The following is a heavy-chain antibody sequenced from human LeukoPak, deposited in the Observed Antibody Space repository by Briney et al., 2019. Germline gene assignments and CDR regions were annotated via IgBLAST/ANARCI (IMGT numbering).Heavy chain of an antibody. Sequence: GGSLTLSCAGSGFTSSSYSMSWVRQAPGHWLEWVSVISESGDYTSYADSVRGRFTISRDNSRNTLYLQMISLRPEDTAVYYCAKDTSIGKYCTNGVCSPFDYWGQGTLVTVSS. V-gene: IGHV3-23*01. CDR3: AKDTSIGKYCTNGVCSPFDY. J-gene: IGHJ4*02. CDR2: ISESGDYT. D-gene: IGHD2-8*01. CDR1: GFTSSSYS.